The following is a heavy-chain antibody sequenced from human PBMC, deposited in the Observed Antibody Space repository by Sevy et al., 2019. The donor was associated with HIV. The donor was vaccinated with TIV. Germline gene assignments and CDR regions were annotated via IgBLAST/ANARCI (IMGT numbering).Heavy chain of an antibody. J-gene: IGHJ6*02. D-gene: IGHD1-26*01. CDR2: ISPYDGDT. CDR3: PRDTWELLTGIAYYYSGMDV. V-gene: IGHV1-18*01. CDR1: GYNFNIYT. Sequence: ASVKVSCQSSGYNFNIYTIHWVRQARGQGLEWVGRISPYDGDTDYAHNFHGRVSLTMDTSTSTAYLGLTSLRSDDTAVYFCPRDTWELLTGIAYYYSGMDVWGQGTTVTVSS.